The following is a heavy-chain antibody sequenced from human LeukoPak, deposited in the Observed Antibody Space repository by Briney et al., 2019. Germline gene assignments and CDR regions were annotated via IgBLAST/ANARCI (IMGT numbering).Heavy chain of an antibody. J-gene: IGHJ4*02. CDR2: IKSKTDGGTT. CDR3: TTATSRARYDSSGYYYFDY. D-gene: IGHD3-22*01. Sequence: PGGSLRLSCAASGFTFSNAWMSWVRQAPGKGLEWVGRIKSKTDGGTTDYAAPVKGRFTISRDDSKNTLYLQMNSLKTEDTAVYYCTTATSRARYDSSGYYYFDYWGQGTLVTVSS. CDR1: GFTFSNAW. V-gene: IGHV3-15*01.